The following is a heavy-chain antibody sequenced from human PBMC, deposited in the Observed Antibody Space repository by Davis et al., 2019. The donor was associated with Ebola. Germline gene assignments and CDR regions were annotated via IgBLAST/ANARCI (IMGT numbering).Heavy chain of an antibody. D-gene: IGHD6-19*01. Sequence: GESLKISCAASGFTFSSYSMNWVRQAPGKGLEWVSSISSSSSYIYYADSVKGRFTISRDNAKNSLYLQMNSLRAEDTAVYYCARGRGSSGWYYFDYWGQGTLVTVSS. CDR1: GFTFSSYS. V-gene: IGHV3-21*01. CDR3: ARGRGSSGWYYFDY. J-gene: IGHJ4*02. CDR2: ISSSSSYI.